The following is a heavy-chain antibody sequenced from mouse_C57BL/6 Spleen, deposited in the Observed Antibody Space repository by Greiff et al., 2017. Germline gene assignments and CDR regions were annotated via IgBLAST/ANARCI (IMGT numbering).Heavy chain of an antibody. Sequence: VQLQQPGAELVKPGASVKMSCKASGYTFTSYWITWVKPRPGQGLEWIGDIYPGSGSTNYNEKFKSKATLTVDTSSSPAYIQLSRRTSEDSAVYYCARRGDSNYPWFAYWGQGTLVTVSA. CDR3: ARRGDSNYPWFAY. J-gene: IGHJ3*01. CDR1: GYTFTSYW. D-gene: IGHD2-5*01. V-gene: IGHV1-55*01. CDR2: IYPGSGST.